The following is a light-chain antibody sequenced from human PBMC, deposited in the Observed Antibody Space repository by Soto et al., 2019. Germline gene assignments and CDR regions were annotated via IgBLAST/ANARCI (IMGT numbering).Light chain of an antibody. CDR1: SSDVGGYNY. J-gene: IGLJ2*01. CDR2: DVN. V-gene: IGLV2-14*03. Sequence: QSALTQPAPMSGSPGQSITISCTGTSSDVGGYNYVSWYRQHPGKAPKLMIYDVNNRPSGVSNRFSGSKSGNTASLTISGLQAEDEADYYCSSHSSSSTLVVFGGGTKVTVL. CDR3: SSHSSSSTLVV.